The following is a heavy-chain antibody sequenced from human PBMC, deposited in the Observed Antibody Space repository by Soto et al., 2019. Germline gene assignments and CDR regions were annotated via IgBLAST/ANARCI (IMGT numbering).Heavy chain of an antibody. CDR3: ARWIGDFREGPRDWLLFSYFDY. V-gene: IGHV4-34*01. CDR1: GGSFSGSY. CDR2: INHSGIT. J-gene: IGHJ4*02. Sequence: SSETLSLTCAVYGGSFSGSYWTWIRQPPGKGLEWLGYINHSGITNYDPSLKSRVTISVDTSKNQFSLKLSSVTAADTAVYYCARWIGDFREGPRDWLLFSYFDYCGQGTLVTVSS. D-gene: IGHD3-9*01.